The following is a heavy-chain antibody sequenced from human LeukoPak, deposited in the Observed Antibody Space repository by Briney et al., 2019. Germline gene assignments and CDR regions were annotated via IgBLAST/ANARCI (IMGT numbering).Heavy chain of an antibody. CDR2: ISYDGSNK. D-gene: IGHD3-9*01. Sequence: GGSLRLSCAASGFTFSSYAMHWVRQAPGKGLEWVAVISYDGSNKYYADSVKGRFTISRDNSKNTLYLQMNSLRAEDTAVYYCARADPPNILTGYSLYCNYWGQGTLVTVSS. V-gene: IGHV3-30-3*01. CDR3: ARADPPNILTGYSLYCNY. CDR1: GFTFSSYA. J-gene: IGHJ4*02.